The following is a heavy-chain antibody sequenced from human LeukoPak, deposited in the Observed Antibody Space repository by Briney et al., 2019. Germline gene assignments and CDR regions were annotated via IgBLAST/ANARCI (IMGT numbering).Heavy chain of an antibody. Sequence: GRSLRLSCAASGFTFSNYAMHWVRQAPGKGLEWVAVISFDGFNKYYADSVKGRFTVSRDNSKNTLYLQMNSLRAEDTAVYYCATRKSLGSASFDYWGQGTLVTVSS. V-gene: IGHV3-30*04. CDR2: ISFDGFNK. CDR1: GFTFSNYA. J-gene: IGHJ4*02. D-gene: IGHD3-10*01. CDR3: ATRKSLGSASFDY.